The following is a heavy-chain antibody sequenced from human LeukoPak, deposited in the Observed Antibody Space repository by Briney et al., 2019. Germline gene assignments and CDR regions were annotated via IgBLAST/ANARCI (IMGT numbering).Heavy chain of an antibody. V-gene: IGHV1-2*02. Sequence: ASVKVSCKASGYTFTGHYMHWVRQAPGQGLEWMGWINPNSGGTNYAQKFQGRVTMTRDTSISTAYMELSRLRSDDTAVYYCARDPDPLDWGSFRYFDYWGQGTLVTVSS. CDR2: INPNSGGT. CDR1: GYTFTGHY. J-gene: IGHJ4*02. D-gene: IGHD3/OR15-3a*01. CDR3: ARDPDPLDWGSFRYFDY.